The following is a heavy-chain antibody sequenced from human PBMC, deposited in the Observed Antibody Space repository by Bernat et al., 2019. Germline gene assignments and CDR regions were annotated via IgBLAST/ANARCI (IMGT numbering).Heavy chain of an antibody. J-gene: IGHJ3*02. V-gene: IGHV3-23*01. CDR3: AKDLARYSSSSYAFEI. CDR1: GFTFSSYA. CDR2: ISGSGGST. Sequence: EVQLLESGGGLVQPGGSLRLSCAASGFTFSSYAMSWVRQAPGKGLEWVSAISGSGGSTYYADSVKGRFTISRDNSKNTLYLQMNSLRAEDTAVYYCAKDLARYSSSSYAFEIWGQGKMVTVSS. D-gene: IGHD6-6*01.